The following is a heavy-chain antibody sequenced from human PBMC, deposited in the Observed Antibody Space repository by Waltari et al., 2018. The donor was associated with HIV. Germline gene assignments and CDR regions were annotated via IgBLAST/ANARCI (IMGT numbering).Heavy chain of an antibody. D-gene: IGHD3-16*02. V-gene: IGHV3-23*01. CDR2: ISGSGGKT. J-gene: IGHJ4*02. CDR3: AKQGEEYYDYLWENYRDHCFDS. Sequence: VQPGGSLRLSCAASGFNFNTYVMSWVRQAPGKGLEWVSGISGSGGKTYYADSVKGRFTISRDNSKSTLYLQMDSLRAEDTAVYYCAKQGEEYYDYLWENYRDHCFDSWGQGTLVTVSS. CDR1: GFNFNTYV.